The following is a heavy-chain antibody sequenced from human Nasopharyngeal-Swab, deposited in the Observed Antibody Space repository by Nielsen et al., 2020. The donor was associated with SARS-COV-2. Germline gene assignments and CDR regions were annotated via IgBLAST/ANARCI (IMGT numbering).Heavy chain of an antibody. Sequence: GESLKISCAASGFTFSSYSMNWVRQAPGKGLEWVSYISSSSTTIYYADSVTGRFTISRDNAKNSLYLQMNSLRAEDTAVYYCARDDYVWGSYRYTGANWFDPWGQGTLVTVSS. CDR1: GFTFSSYS. D-gene: IGHD3-16*02. CDR2: ISSSSTTI. CDR3: ARDDYVWGSYRYTGANWFDP. V-gene: IGHV3-48*01. J-gene: IGHJ5*02.